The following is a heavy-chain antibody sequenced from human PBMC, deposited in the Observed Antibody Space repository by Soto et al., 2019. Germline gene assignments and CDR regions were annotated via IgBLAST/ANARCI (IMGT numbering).Heavy chain of an antibody. D-gene: IGHD2-15*01. CDR3: AKGGGVVAATMGWFDP. V-gene: IGHV3-30*18. Sequence: PGGSLRLSCAASGFTFSSYGMHWVRQAPGKGLEWVAVISYDGSNKYHADSVKGRFTISRDNSKNTLYLQMNSLRAEDTAVYYCAKGGGVVAATMGWFDPWGQGTLVTVSS. CDR1: GFTFSSYG. J-gene: IGHJ5*02. CDR2: ISYDGSNK.